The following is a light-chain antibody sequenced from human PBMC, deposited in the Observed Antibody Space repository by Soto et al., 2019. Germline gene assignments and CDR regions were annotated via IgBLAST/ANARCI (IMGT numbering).Light chain of an antibody. CDR1: QSVSSSY. CDR3: QQYGSSPPYT. Sequence: EIVLTQSPGTLSLSPGERATLSCRSSQSVSSSYLAWYQQKPCQAPRLLIYGASSRATGIPDRFSGSGSGTDFTLTISRLEAEYFAGYFGQQYGSSPPYTFGQGTKLEIK. V-gene: IGKV3-20*01. J-gene: IGKJ2*01. CDR2: GAS.